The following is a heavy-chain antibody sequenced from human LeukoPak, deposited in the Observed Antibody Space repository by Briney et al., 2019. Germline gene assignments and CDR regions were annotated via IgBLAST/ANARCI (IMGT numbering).Heavy chain of an antibody. Sequence: SETLSLTCTVSGGSIGTYYWSWVRQSPGTGLEWIGYIYVTGTRYNPYLQSRVTISVDRSRNQFFLKMTSVTAAYTAVYYCARHIGGGIEDMDVWGRGTKVTVSS. CDR1: GGSIGTYY. J-gene: IGHJ6*03. V-gene: IGHV4-59*08. D-gene: IGHD3-16*02. CDR3: ARHIGGGIEDMDV. CDR2: IYVTGT.